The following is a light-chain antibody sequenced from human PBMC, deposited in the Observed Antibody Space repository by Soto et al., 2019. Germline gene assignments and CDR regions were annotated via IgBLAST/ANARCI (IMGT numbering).Light chain of an antibody. Sequence: IQMTQSPSSLSASVADRVTITCQASQDISNSLNWYQQKPWKAPKLLIYDASNLETGVPSRFSGSGSGTDFTFTISSLQPEDIATYYCQQYDNLPLTFGGGTKVDIK. CDR3: QQYDNLPLT. V-gene: IGKV1-33*01. CDR1: QDISNS. J-gene: IGKJ4*01. CDR2: DAS.